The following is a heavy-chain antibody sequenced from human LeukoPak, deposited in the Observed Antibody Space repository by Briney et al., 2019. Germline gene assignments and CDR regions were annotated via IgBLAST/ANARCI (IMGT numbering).Heavy chain of an antibody. CDR3: AKVPESTIFGVVRQYNWFDP. CDR2: ISGSGGST. J-gene: IGHJ5*02. V-gene: IGHV3-23*01. CDR1: GFTFSSYA. Sequence: PGGSLRLSCAASGFTFSSYAMSWVRQAPGKGLEWVSAISGSGGSTYYADSVKGRFTISRDNYKNTLYLQMNSLRAEDTAVYYCAKVPESTIFGVVRQYNWFDPWGQGTLVTVSS. D-gene: IGHD3-3*01.